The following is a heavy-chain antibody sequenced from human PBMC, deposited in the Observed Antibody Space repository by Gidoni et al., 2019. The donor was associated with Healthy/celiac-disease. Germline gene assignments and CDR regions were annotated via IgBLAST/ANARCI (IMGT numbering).Heavy chain of an antibody. D-gene: IGHD3-22*01. CDR1: GFTFSNAW. J-gene: IGHJ6*02. CDR3: TTDYYDSSGYYYSYYYGMDV. Sequence: EVQLVESGGGLVKPGGSLRLSCAASGFTFSNAWMSWVRQAPGKGLEWVGRIKSKTDGGTTDYAAPVKGRFTISRDDSKNTLYLQMNSLKTEDTAVYYCTTDYYDSSGYYYSYYYGMDVWGQGTTVTVSS. V-gene: IGHV3-15*01. CDR2: IKSKTDGGTT.